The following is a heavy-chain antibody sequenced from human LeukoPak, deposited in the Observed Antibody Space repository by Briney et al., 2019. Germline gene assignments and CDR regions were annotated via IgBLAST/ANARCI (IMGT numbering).Heavy chain of an antibody. V-gene: IGHV5-51*01. Sequence: GESLKISCKGSGYSFTSYWIGWLRQMPGKGLEWMGIIYPDDSDTRYSPSFQGQVTISADKSISTAYLQWSSLKASDTAMYYCARHVGSNSRVAPLGYWGQGTLVTVSS. J-gene: IGHJ4*02. D-gene: IGHD1-26*01. CDR1: GYSFTSYW. CDR2: IYPDDSDT. CDR3: ARHVGSNSRVAPLGY.